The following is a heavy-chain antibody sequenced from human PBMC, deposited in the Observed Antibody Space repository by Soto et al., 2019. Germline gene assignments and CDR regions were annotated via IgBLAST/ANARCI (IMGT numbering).Heavy chain of an antibody. Sequence: PGESLKIPCKGSGYSFAGYWITWVRQMPGKGLEWMGRIDPSDSQTYYSPSFRGHVTISAAKSITTVFLQWSSLRASDTAMYYCAGHGGGRIAVTFYNGMDVWGQGTTVTVSS. CDR2: IDPSDSQT. J-gene: IGHJ6*02. V-gene: IGHV5-10-1*01. D-gene: IGHD4-4*01. CDR1: GYSFAGYW. CDR3: AGHGGGRIAVTFYNGMDV.